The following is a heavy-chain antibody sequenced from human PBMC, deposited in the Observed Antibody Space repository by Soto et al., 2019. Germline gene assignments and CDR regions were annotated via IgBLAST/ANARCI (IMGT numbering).Heavy chain of an antibody. D-gene: IGHD6-13*01. J-gene: IGHJ6*02. V-gene: IGHV3-33*01. Sequence: QVQLVESGGGVVQPGRSLRLSCAASGFTFSSYGMHWVRQAPGKGLGWVAIIWYDGSNKYYADSVKGRFTISRDNSKNTLYLQMNSLRAEDTAVYYCARDTAAAGTAYGVDVWGQGTTVTVSS. CDR3: ARDTAAAGTAYGVDV. CDR2: IWYDGSNK. CDR1: GFTFSSYG.